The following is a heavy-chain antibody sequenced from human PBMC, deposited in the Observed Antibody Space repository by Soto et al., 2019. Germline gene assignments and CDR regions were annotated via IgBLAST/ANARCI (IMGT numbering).Heavy chain of an antibody. CDR3: ASNTGGNYCSSTSCYYYYYGMDV. CDR1: GYSFTSYW. Sequence: PGESLKISCKGSGYSFTSYWIGWVRQMPGKGLEWMGIIYPGDSDTRYSPSFQGQVTISADKSISTAYLQWSSLKASDTAMYYCASNTGGNYCSSTSCYYYYYGMDVWGQGTTVTVSS. D-gene: IGHD2-2*01. CDR2: IYPGDSDT. V-gene: IGHV5-51*01. J-gene: IGHJ6*02.